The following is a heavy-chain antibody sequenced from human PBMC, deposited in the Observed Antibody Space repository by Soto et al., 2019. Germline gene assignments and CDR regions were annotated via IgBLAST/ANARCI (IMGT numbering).Heavy chain of an antibody. J-gene: IGHJ5*02. V-gene: IGHV3-23*01. Sequence: EVQLLESGGGLVRPGGSLRLSCVASGFDFSSNSMTWARQAPGKGLEWDGGISRNGDITFYRDSVKGRFTISRDISKSTLFLQMNRLRVEDTAMYFCSKWSGFGDAWGQGTLVTVS. CDR2: ISRNGDIT. CDR1: GFDFSSNS. D-gene: IGHD2-15*01. CDR3: SKWSGFGDA.